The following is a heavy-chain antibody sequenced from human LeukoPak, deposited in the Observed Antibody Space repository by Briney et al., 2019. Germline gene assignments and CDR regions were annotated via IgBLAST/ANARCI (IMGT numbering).Heavy chain of an antibody. D-gene: IGHD2-21*02. CDR2: ISSSGSTI. V-gene: IGHV3-11*01. CDR1: GFTFSNYY. Sequence: PGGSLRLSCAASGFTFSNYYMSWIRQAPGKGLERVSYISSSGSTIYYADSVKGRFTISRDNAKNSLYLQMNSLRAEDTAVYYCARSGYCGGDCYSGYFDYWGQGTLVTVSS. CDR3: ARSGYCGGDCYSGYFDY. J-gene: IGHJ4*02.